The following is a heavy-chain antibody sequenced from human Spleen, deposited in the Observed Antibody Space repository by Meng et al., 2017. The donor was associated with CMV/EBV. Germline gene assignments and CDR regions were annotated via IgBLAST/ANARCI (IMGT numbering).Heavy chain of an antibody. CDR2: ISWNSGSL. Sequence: SLKISCAASGFTFDDYAMHWVRQAPGKGLEWVSGISWNSGSLGYADSVKGRFTISRDNAKNSLYLQMNSLRAEDTALYYCAKDTETSLASGMDVWGQGTTVTVSS. J-gene: IGHJ6*02. V-gene: IGHV3-9*01. CDR1: GFTFDDYA. CDR3: AKDTETSLASGMDV.